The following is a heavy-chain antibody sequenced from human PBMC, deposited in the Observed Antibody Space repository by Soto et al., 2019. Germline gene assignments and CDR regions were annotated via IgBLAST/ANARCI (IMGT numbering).Heavy chain of an antibody. V-gene: IGHV3-64*01. Sequence: EVQLVESGGGLVQPGGCLRLSCAASGFTLSDYSMHWVRQAAGKGLEYVSAISYKWDTTYYANSVKGRFTISRDNSKNTLYLQMGSLRAEDMAVYYCARVSGLGQAAFDIWGQGTMVNVSS. J-gene: IGHJ3*02. CDR3: ARVSGLGQAAFDI. CDR2: ISYKWDTT. CDR1: GFTLSDYS. D-gene: IGHD1-1*01.